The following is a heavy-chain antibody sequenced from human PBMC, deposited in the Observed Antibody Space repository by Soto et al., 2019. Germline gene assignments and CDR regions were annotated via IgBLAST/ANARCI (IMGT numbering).Heavy chain of an antibody. V-gene: IGHV4-59*08. Sequence: QVQLQESGPGLVKPSETLSLTCTVSGGSISVYYWSWIRQPPGKGLEWIGYIYYSGSTNYNPSLKNRLTISVDTSKNQFSLKLSSVTAADTAVYYCARGGWRHLDYWGQGTLVTVSS. CDR1: GGSISVYY. J-gene: IGHJ4*02. D-gene: IGHD3-3*01. CDR3: ARGGWRHLDY. CDR2: IYYSGST.